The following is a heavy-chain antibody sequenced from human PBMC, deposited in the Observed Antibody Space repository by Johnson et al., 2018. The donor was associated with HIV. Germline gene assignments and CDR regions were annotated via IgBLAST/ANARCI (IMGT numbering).Heavy chain of an antibody. J-gene: IGHJ3*02. CDR1: GFDCGAYG. D-gene: IGHD3-16*01. CDR3: TKVGGEAKFREYDGFDI. V-gene: IGHV3-30*02. CDR2: IRYNGDNQ. Sequence: QVRLVESGGGVVQPGGSLRLSCAASGFDCGAYGMHWVRQAPGQGLAWVAFIRYNGDNQYYADSVTCRFTITRDNFKNTMYLKMNSLRPEDTSVYCWTKVGGEAKFREYDGFDIWGQGTVVTVSS.